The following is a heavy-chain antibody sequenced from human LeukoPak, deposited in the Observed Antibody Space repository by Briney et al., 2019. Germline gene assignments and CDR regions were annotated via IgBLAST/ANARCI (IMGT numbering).Heavy chain of an antibody. Sequence: PGASLRLSCAASGFTFSSYAMSWVRQAPGKGLVWVSRISSDGTTTNYADSVKGQFTISRDNAKNTLYLQMDSLRAEDTAVYYCAGRWSFDYWGQGTLVTVSS. CDR1: GFTFSSYA. D-gene: IGHD2-15*01. J-gene: IGHJ4*02. CDR3: AGRWSFDY. V-gene: IGHV3-74*01. CDR2: ISSDGTTT.